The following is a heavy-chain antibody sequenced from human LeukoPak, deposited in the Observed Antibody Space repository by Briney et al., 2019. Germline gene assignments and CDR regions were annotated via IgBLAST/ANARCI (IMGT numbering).Heavy chain of an antibody. CDR2: IIPILGIA. J-gene: IGHJ3*02. Sequence: SVKVSCKASGGTFSSYAISWVRQAPGQGLEWMGRIIPILGIANYAQKFQGRVTITADKSTSTAYMELSSLRSEDTAVYYRATTTSGYSYGYLEERAFDIWGQGTMVTVSS. D-gene: IGHD5-18*01. CDR3: ATTTSGYSYGYLEERAFDI. CDR1: GGTFSSYA. V-gene: IGHV1-69*04.